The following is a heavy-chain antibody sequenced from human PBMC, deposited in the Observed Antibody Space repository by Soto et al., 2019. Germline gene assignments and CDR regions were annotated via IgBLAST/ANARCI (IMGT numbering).Heavy chain of an antibody. V-gene: IGHV4-4*02. D-gene: IGHD3-9*01. J-gene: IGHJ5*02. CDR2: IYHSGST. Sequence: QVQLQESGPGLVKPSGTLSLTCAVSGGSISSSNWWSWVRQPPGKGLEWIGEIYHSGSTNYNPSLKDRVTISVDKSKNQFSLKLSSVTAADTAVYYCARESYYDILTGYYNWFDPWGQGTLVTVSS. CDR3: ARESYYDILTGYYNWFDP. CDR1: GGSISSSNW.